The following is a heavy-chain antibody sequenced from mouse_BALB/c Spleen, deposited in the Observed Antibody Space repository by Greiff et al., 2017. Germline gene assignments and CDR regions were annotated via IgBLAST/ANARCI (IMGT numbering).Heavy chain of an antibody. V-gene: IGHV2-9*02. CDR1: GFSLTSYG. J-gene: IGHJ3*01. CDR2: IWAGGST. CDR3: ARDYYGSSGCAY. D-gene: IGHD1-1*01. Sequence: VKLQESGPGLVAPSQSLSITCTVSGFSLTSYGVHWVRQPPGKGLEWLGVIWAGGSTNYNSALMSRLSISKDNSKSQVFLKMNSLQTDDTAMYYCARDYYGSSGCAYWGQGTLVTVSA.